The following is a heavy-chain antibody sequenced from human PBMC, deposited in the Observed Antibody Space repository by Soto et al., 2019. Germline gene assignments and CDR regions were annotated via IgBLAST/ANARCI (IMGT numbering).Heavy chain of an antibody. J-gene: IGHJ4*02. Sequence: QVYLVQSGAEVKKPGSSVKVSCKALRGTFTNYAFSWVRQAPGQGLEWMGGIMPFFGSGNYAHKFQGRINITADESTSSVYLELTSLRSEDTAVYYCARDRAGYYSHFVSWGQGTLGTVSS. CDR3: ARDRAGYYSHFVS. V-gene: IGHV1-69*01. D-gene: IGHD3-22*01. CDR2: IMPFFGSG. CDR1: RGTFTNYA.